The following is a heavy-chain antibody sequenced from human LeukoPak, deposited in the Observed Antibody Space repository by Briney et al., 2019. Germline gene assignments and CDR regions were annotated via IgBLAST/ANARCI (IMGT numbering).Heavy chain of an antibody. D-gene: IGHD3-22*01. Sequence: ASVKVSCKASGYTFTGYYMHWVRQAPGQGLEWMGWINPNSGGTNYAQKFQGRVTMTRDTSISTAYMELTRLRSDDTAVYFCATTWYYDSSDSSGYYSPGYWGQGTLVIVSS. J-gene: IGHJ4*02. CDR1: GYTFTGYY. V-gene: IGHV1-2*02. CDR3: ATTWYYDSSDSSGYYSPGY. CDR2: INPNSGGT.